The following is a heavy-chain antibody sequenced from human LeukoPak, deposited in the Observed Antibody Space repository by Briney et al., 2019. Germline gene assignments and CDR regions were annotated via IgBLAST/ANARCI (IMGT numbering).Heavy chain of an antibody. CDR2: ISYDGSNK. CDR3: ARDVGYFDWLLYPDY. D-gene: IGHD3-9*01. V-gene: IGHV3-30*04. J-gene: IGHJ4*02. CDR1: GFTFSSYA. Sequence: GGSLRLSCAASGFTFSSYAMHWVRQAPGKGLEWVAVISYDGSNKYYADSVKGRFTISRDNSKNTLYLQMNSLRAGDTAVYYCARDVGYFDWLLYPDYWGQGTLVTVSS.